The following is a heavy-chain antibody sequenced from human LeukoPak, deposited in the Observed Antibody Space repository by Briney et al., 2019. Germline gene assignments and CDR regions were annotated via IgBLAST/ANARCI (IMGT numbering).Heavy chain of an antibody. Sequence: PILTCAVSGSSFSFHNRRRRVLNPREALQEWIGEIYHSGSTNYNPSLKSRVTISVDKSKNQFSLKLSSVTAADTAVYYCARVPIYYDTFDYWGQGTLVTVSS. CDR1: GSSFSFHNR. J-gene: IGHJ4*02. D-gene: IGHD3-22*01. CDR2: IYHSGST. V-gene: IGHV4-4*02. CDR3: ARVPIYYDTFDY.